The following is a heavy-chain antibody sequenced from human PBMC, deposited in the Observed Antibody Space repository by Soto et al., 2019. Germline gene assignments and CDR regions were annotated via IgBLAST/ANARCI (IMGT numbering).Heavy chain of an antibody. D-gene: IGHD3-3*01. Sequence: QVQLVQSGAEVKEPGSSVNVSCKTSGGTFGNTAVTWVRQVPGQGLEWIGGIVPLFGTANDAQKFRGRVMITADGSTSTAYTDLSSLRSDDTAIYYCARDGDPGYSFWSGPLGGGRFDPWGQGTLVTVSS. CDR2: IVPLFGTA. CDR3: ARDGDPGYSFWSGPLGGGRFDP. CDR1: GGTFGNTA. V-gene: IGHV1-69*12. J-gene: IGHJ5*02.